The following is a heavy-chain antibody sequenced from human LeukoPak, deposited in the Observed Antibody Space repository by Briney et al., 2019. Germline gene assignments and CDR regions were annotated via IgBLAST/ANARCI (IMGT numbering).Heavy chain of an antibody. Sequence: GGSPRPSCAASGFTLSYYMLNGGRPAPREGLEWVSYISSSSSTIYYADSVKGRFTISRDNAKNSLYLQMNSLRAEDTAVYYCARALGWSDWGQGTLVTVSS. CDR3: ARALGWSD. J-gene: IGHJ4*02. V-gene: IGHV3-48*01. CDR1: GFTLSYYM. CDR2: ISSSSSTI. D-gene: IGHD2-15*01.